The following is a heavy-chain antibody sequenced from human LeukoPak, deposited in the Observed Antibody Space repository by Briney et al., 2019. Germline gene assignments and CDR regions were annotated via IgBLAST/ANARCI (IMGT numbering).Heavy chain of an antibody. J-gene: IGHJ6*04. Sequence: SETLSLTCTVSGGSISSYYWSWIRQPAGKGLEWIGRIYTSGSTNYNPSLKSRVTMSVDTSKNQFSLKLSSVTAADTAVYYCARDRRLTVTKGKFYYYYGMDVWGKGTTVTVSS. D-gene: IGHD4-17*01. CDR1: GGSISSYY. CDR3: ARDRRLTVTKGKFYYYYGMDV. CDR2: IYTSGST. V-gene: IGHV4-4*07.